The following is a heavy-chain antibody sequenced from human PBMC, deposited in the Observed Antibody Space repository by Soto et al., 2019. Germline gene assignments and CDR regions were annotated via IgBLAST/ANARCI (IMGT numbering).Heavy chain of an antibody. CDR2: FDPEDGET. V-gene: IGHV1-24*01. CDR3: ASASITGTPAAFDY. D-gene: IGHD1-7*01. Sequence: GASVKVSCKVSGYTLTELSMHWVRQAPGKGLEWMGGFDPEDGETIYAQKFQGRVTMTEDTSTDTAFMELSSLRSEDTAVYYCASASITGTPAAFDYWGQGTLVTVSS. CDR1: GYTLTELS. J-gene: IGHJ4*02.